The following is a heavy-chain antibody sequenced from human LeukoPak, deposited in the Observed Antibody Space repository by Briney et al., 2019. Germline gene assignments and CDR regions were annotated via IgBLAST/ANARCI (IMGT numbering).Heavy chain of an antibody. CDR2: IKPNSGGT. J-gene: IGHJ2*01. D-gene: IGHD6-13*01. CDR3: AREESSSWYRYFDL. CDR1: GYSFADYY. Sequence: ASVKVSCKASGYSFADYYIHWVRQAPGQGLEWMGWIKPNSGGTRSAQKFQGRVTMTRDTSISTAYMELSSLRYDDTAVYYCAREESSSWYRYFDLWGRGTLVTVSS. V-gene: IGHV1-2*02.